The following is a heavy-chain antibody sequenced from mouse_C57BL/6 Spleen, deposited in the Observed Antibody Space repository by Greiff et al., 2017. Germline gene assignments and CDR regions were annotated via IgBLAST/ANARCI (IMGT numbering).Heavy chain of an antibody. CDR3: ARRYYGSSYVDWYFDV. J-gene: IGHJ1*03. D-gene: IGHD1-1*01. CDR2: INYDGSST. V-gene: IGHV5-16*02. Sequence: EVKLMESEGGLVQPGSSMKLSCTASGFTFSDYYMAWVRQVPEKGLEWVANINYDGSSTYYLDSLKSRFIISRDNAKNILYLQMSSLKSEDTATYYCARRYYGSSYVDWYFDVWGTGTTVTVSS. CDR1: GFTFSDYY.